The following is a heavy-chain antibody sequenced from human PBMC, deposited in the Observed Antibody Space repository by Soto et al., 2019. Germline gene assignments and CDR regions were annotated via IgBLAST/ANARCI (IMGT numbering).Heavy chain of an antibody. V-gene: IGHV2-5*02. CDR2: ISWDGEK. CDR1: GFSLNTRGVG. Sequence: QITLKESGPPLVKPTQTLTLTCTFSGFSLNTRGVGVGWIRQPPGKALEWLALISWDGEKRYSPSLKSRLTITKDTSANQVVLTSTNRDPADTATYYSAHRRGDLLTGHYYFDYWGQGTLVTVSS. D-gene: IGHD3-9*01. CDR3: AHRRGDLLTGHYYFDY. J-gene: IGHJ4*02.